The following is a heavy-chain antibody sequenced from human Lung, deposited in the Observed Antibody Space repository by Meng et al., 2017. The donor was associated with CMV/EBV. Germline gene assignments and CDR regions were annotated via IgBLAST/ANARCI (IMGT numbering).Heavy chain of an antibody. D-gene: IGHD6-13*01. CDR1: GYTLTNCY. Sequence: ASXXVSXQASGYTLTNCYIHWLRQAPGRGLEWMGISNPSDNTTIYAQKFQGRVTMTRHTSTSTVYMELSSLRSDDTALYYCARDLGYSSSWYFQYYFDCWXQGTLVTVSS. V-gene: IGHV1-46*01. J-gene: IGHJ4*02. CDR2: SNPSDNTT. CDR3: ARDLGYSSSWYFQYYFDC.